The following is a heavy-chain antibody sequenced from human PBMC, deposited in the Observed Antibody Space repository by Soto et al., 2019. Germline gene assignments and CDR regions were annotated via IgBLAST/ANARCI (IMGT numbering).Heavy chain of an antibody. CDR2: MNPNSGHT. D-gene: IGHD2-15*01. Sequence: QVQLVQSGAEVKKPGASVKVSCKASGYTFTYYDINWVRQATGQGLEWMGWMNPNSGHTGSAQKFQGRVTMTRDTSISTAYMELSSLRSEDTAVYYCVRNTGSRDCSGGTCYENWFDPWGQGTLVTVSS. V-gene: IGHV1-8*01. J-gene: IGHJ5*02. CDR3: VRNTGSRDCSGGTCYENWFDP. CDR1: GYTFTYYD.